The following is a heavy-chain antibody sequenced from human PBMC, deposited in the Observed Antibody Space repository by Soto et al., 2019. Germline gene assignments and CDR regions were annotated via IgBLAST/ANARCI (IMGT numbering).Heavy chain of an antibody. CDR2: ISWNSGSI. J-gene: IGHJ2*01. V-gene: IGHV3-9*01. CDR1: GFTFDDYA. D-gene: IGHD3-16*01. CDR3: AKAGGTRSYWYFDL. Sequence: EVQLVESGGGLVQPGRSLRLSCAASGFTFDDYAMHWVRQAPGKGLEWVSGISWNSGSIGYADSVKGRFTISRDNAKNSLYLQMNSLRAEDTALYYCAKAGGTRSYWYFDLWGRVTLVTVSS.